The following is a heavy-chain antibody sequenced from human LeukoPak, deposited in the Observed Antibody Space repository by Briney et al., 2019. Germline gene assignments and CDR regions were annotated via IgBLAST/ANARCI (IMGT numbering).Heavy chain of an antibody. CDR2: IYSGGST. D-gene: IGHD3-22*01. V-gene: IGHV3-66*01. J-gene: IGHJ4*02. CDR3: ASSSGYYRFDY. CDR1: GFTVSSNY. Sequence: GGSLRLSCAASGFTVSSNYMSWVRQAPGKGLEWVSVIYSGGSTYYADSVKGRFTISRDNPKNTLYLQMNSLRAADTAVYYCASSSGYYRFDYWGQGTLVTVSS.